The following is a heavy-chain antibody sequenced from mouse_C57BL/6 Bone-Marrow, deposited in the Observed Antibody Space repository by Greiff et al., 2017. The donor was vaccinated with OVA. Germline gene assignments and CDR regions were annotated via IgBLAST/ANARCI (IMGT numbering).Heavy chain of an antibody. D-gene: IGHD1-1*01. V-gene: IGHV1-64*01. J-gene: IGHJ2*01. CDR1: GYTFTSYW. CDR2: IHPNSGST. Sequence: QVQLQQPGAELVKPGASVKLSCKASGYTFTSYWMHWVKQRPGQGLEWIGMIHPNSGSTNYNEKFKSKATLTVDKSSSTAYMQLSSLTSEDSAVYYCARGGYYGSSWYFDYWGQGTTLTVA. CDR3: ARGGYYGSSWYFDY.